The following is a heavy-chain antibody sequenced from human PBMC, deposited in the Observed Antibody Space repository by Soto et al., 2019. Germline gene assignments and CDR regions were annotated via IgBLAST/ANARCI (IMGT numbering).Heavy chain of an antibody. CDR1: GGSLSSYY. Sequence: PSETLSLTCTVSGGSLSSYYWSWIRQPPGKGLEWIGYIYYSGSTNYNPSLKSRVTISVDTSKNQFSLKLSSVTAADTAVYYCARDRRWFDPWGQGTLVTVSS. J-gene: IGHJ5*02. CDR2: IYYSGST. CDR3: ARDRRWFDP. V-gene: IGHV4-59*01.